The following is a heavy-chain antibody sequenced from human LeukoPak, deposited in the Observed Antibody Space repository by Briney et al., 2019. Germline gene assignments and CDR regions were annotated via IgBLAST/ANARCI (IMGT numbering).Heavy chain of an antibody. J-gene: IGHJ4*02. CDR1: GGSFSGYY. D-gene: IGHD4-17*01. CDR2: INHSGST. CDR3: ARLDYGDSDFDY. Sequence: SETLSLTCAVYGGSFSGYYWSWIRQPPGKGLEWIGEINHSGSTNYNPSLKSRVTISVDTSKNQFSLKLSSVTAAETAVYYCARLDYGDSDFDYWGQGTLVTVSS. V-gene: IGHV4-34*01.